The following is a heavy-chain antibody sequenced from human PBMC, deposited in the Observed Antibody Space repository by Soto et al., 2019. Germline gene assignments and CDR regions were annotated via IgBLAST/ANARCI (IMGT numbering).Heavy chain of an antibody. CDR3: ARGMTPPGAPAWYYFDS. V-gene: IGHV4-4*07. J-gene: IGHJ4*02. CDR2: FSSSGNT. D-gene: IGHD2-8*02. Sequence: QVQLQQSGPGLMKPSETLSLTCTVSGASITSSSYWSWSRQPAGKGLEWIGRFSSSGNTNYNPYLGGRVTMSADVSKNQCSLRLTSVTAADTALYYCARGMTPPGAPAWYYFDSWGQGTLVTVSS. CDR1: GASITSSSY.